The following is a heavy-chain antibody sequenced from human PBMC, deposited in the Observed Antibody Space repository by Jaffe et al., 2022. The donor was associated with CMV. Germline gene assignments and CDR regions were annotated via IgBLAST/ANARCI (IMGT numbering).Heavy chain of an antibody. D-gene: IGHD3-10*01. CDR3: AKDLITRGSGSYFRQTRPKEGTWFDP. J-gene: IGHJ5*02. V-gene: IGHV3-23*01. CDR2: ISGSGGST. Sequence: EVQLLESGGGLVQPGGSLRLSCAASGFTFSSYAMSWVRQAPGKGLEWVSAISGSGGSTYYADSVKGRFTISRDNSKNTLYLQMNSLRAEDTAVYYCAKDLITRGSGSYFRQTRPKEGTWFDPWGQGTLVTVSS. CDR1: GFTFSSYA.